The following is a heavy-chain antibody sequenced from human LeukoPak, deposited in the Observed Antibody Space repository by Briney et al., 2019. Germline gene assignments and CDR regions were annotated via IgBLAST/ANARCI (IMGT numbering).Heavy chain of an antibody. J-gene: IGHJ4*02. CDR1: GYTFTSYD. CDR2: MNPNSGNT. CDR3: ARGAGSKSGYYLFDY. D-gene: IGHD3-22*01. V-gene: IGHV1-8*01. Sequence: ASVKVSCKASGYTFTSYDINWVRQATGQGLEWMGWMNPNSGNTGYAQKFQGRVTMTRNTSISTAYMELSSLRSEDTAVYYGARGAGSKSGYYLFDYWGQGTLVTVSS.